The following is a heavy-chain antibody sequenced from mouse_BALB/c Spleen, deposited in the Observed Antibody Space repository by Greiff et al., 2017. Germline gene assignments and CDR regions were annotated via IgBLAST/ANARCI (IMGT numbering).Heavy chain of an antibody. J-gene: IGHJ2*01. CDR1: GFSLTSYG. D-gene: IGHD1-2*01. Sequence: VQLVESGPGLVQPSQTLSITCTVSGFSLTSYGVHWVRQSPGKGLEWLGDICSGGSTDYNAAFISRLSIINANSTSQVFFKMNRLQANDTAIYSCARRGYGYDFDYWGQGTTLTVSS. V-gene: IGHV2-2*02. CDR3: ARRGYGYDFDY. CDR2: ICSGGST.